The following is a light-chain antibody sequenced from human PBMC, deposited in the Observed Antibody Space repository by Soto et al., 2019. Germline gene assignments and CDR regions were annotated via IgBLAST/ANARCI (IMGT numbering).Light chain of an antibody. Sequence: EIVLTQSPGTLSLSPGERATLSCRASQSVSSSYLAWYQQKPGQAPRLLIYGASSRATGIPDRFSGSGSGTDFTLTISSLEPEDFAVYYWQQYGSSPNTFGQGTKLEI. J-gene: IGKJ2*01. CDR1: QSVSSSY. V-gene: IGKV3-20*01. CDR2: GAS. CDR3: QQYGSSPNT.